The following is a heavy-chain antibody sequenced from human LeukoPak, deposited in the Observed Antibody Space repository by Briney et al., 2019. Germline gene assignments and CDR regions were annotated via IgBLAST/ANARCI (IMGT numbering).Heavy chain of an antibody. CDR2: FDPEDGET. CDR1: GYTLTELS. J-gene: IGHJ6*02. D-gene: IGHD3-3*01. V-gene: IGHV1-24*01. CDR3: AALEWSVGMDV. Sequence: ASVKVSCKVSGYTLTELSMHWVRQAPGKGLEWMGGFDPEDGETIYAQKFQGRVTTTEDTSTDTAYMELSSLRSEDTAVYYCAALEWSVGMDVWGQGTTVTVSS.